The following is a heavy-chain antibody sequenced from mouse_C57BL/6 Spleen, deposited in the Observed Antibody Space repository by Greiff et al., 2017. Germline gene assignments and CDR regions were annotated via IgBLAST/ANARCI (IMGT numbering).Heavy chain of an antibody. CDR1: GYTFTSYW. V-gene: IGHV1-74*01. D-gene: IGHD1-1*01. CDR3: EMEWLITTAVGYFDV. J-gene: IGHJ1*03. Sequence: QVQLQQPGAELVKPGASVKVSCKASGYTFTSYWMHWVKQRPGQGLEWIGRIHPSDSDTNYNQKFKGKATLTVDESSSSAYMQLSSLTSEDSAVYYCEMEWLITTAVGYFDVWGTGTTVTVSS. CDR2: IHPSDSDT.